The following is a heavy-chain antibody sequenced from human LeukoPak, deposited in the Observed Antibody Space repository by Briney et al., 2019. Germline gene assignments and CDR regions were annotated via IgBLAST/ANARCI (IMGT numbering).Heavy chain of an antibody. CDR2: IYYSGST. CDR1: GGSISSYY. Sequence: SETLSLTCTVSGGSISSYYWSWIRQPPGKGLEWIGYIYYSGSTNYNPSLKSRVTISVDTSKNQFSLKLSSVTAADTAVYYCARQYSYPPGGDAFDIWGQGTMVTVSS. V-gene: IGHV4-59*01. CDR3: ARQYSYPPGGDAFDI. D-gene: IGHD5-18*01. J-gene: IGHJ3*02.